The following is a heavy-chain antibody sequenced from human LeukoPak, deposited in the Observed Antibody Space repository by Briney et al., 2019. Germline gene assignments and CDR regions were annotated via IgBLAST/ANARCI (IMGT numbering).Heavy chain of an antibody. CDR3: ARAPLSYGRPSYYYYYMDV. Sequence: ASVKVSCKASGYTFTGYYMHWVRQAPGQGLEWMGWINPNSGGTNYAQKFQGRVTMTRDTSISTAYMELSRLRSDDTAVYYCARAPLSYGRPSYYYYYMDVWGKGTTVTVSS. J-gene: IGHJ6*03. D-gene: IGHD5-18*01. V-gene: IGHV1-2*02. CDR2: INPNSGGT. CDR1: GYTFTGYY.